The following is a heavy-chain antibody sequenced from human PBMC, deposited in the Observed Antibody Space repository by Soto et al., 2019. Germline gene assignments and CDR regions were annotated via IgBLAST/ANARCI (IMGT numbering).Heavy chain of an antibody. CDR2: IKPDGSDK. Sequence: EVQLVESGGGLVQPGESLRLSCAASGFTFSNDWMSWVRQAPDKGLEWVANIKPDGSDKKYVDSVRGRFAISRDNAKNTLYLQMNSLRVEDTAVYYCARYSGPNAVVWWGQGTLVTVSS. CDR1: GFTFSNDW. D-gene: IGHD1-26*01. V-gene: IGHV3-7*02. J-gene: IGHJ4*02. CDR3: ARYSGPNAVVW.